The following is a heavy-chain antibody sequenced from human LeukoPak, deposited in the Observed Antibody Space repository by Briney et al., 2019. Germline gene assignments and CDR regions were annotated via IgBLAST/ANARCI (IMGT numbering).Heavy chain of an antibody. D-gene: IGHD6-19*01. CDR1: GFTFSSYS. V-gene: IGHV3-21*01. CDR3: ARDSSSSGYDY. CDR2: ISNDGKYI. J-gene: IGHJ4*02. Sequence: PGGSLRLSCAASGFTFSSYSTNWVRQAPGKGLEWVSSISNDGKYIYYADSVKGRFTISRDNAKSSLYLQMNSLRAEDTAAYYCARDSSSSGYDYWGQGTLVTVSS.